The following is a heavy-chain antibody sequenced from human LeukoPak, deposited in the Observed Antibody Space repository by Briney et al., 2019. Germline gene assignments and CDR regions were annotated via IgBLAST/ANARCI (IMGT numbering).Heavy chain of an antibody. CDR2: IYYSGST. Sequence: SETLSLTCTVSGGSISSDYWSWIRQPPGKGLEWIGYIYYSGSTNYNPSLTSRVTTSLDTSRNQFSLKLTSVTAADTAVYYCARLDPLGLQIWAGGLDYWGQGTLVTVSS. D-gene: IGHD5-18*01. CDR1: GGSISSDY. V-gene: IGHV4-59*01. CDR3: ARLDPLGLQIWAGGLDY. J-gene: IGHJ4*02.